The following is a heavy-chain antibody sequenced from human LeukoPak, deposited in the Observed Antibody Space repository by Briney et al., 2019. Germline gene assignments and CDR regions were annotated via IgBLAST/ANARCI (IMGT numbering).Heavy chain of an antibody. CDR1: GYSFTSYC. V-gene: IGHV5-51*01. D-gene: IGHD3-9*01. Sequence: GESLKISCKGPGYSFTSYCIGWVRHMPRKGMGWMGIIYSGDSDTRYSPSLQGQVTSSADKCISTAYLQCSSLKASGTAMYYCARSPYDILNGYYVDYWGQGTLVTVSS. CDR2: IYSGDSDT. J-gene: IGHJ4*02. CDR3: ARSPYDILNGYYVDY.